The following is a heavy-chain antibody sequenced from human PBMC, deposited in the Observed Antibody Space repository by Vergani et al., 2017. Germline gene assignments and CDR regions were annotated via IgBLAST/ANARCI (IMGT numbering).Heavy chain of an antibody. J-gene: IGHJ5*02. V-gene: IGHV4-61*02. Sequence: QVQLQESGPGLVKPSETLSLTCAVSGYSISSGYYWSWIRQPAGKGLGWIGRIYTSGSTNYNPSLKSRVTISVDTSKNQFSLKLSSVTAADAAVYYCARDVDQNWFDPWGQGTMVTVAS. CDR1: GYSISSGYY. CDR2: IYTSGST. CDR3: ARDVDQNWFDP. D-gene: IGHD2-15*01.